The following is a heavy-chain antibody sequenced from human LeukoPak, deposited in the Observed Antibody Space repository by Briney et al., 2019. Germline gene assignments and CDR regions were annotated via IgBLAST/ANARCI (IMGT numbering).Heavy chain of an antibody. J-gene: IGHJ4*02. CDR3: ARMTTGHDF. Sequence: SETLSLTCAVSGTSFSSYYWSWIRQXPXKGLEWIGEVNHSGYTNDNPSLKSRVTISVDTSKNQFSLRLRSVTAADTGVYFCARMTTGHDFWGKGTLVTVSS. D-gene: IGHD4-17*01. V-gene: IGHV4-34*01. CDR2: VNHSGYT. CDR1: GTSFSSYY.